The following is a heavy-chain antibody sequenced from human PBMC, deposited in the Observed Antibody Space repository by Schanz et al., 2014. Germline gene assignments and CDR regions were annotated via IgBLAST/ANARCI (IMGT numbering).Heavy chain of an antibody. CDR1: GFTFSTTW. Sequence: EVQLLESGGGLVQPGGSLRLSCAASGFTFSTTWMNWVRQAPGKGLEWVSDISDSGDSTHYADSVKGRFTISRDNAKNSLFLQMNSLSAEDTAVYYCAKVATAATYLDSWGLGTLVTVSS. CDR2: ISDSGDST. J-gene: IGHJ4*02. D-gene: IGHD2-15*01. CDR3: AKVATAATYLDS. V-gene: IGHV3-48*03.